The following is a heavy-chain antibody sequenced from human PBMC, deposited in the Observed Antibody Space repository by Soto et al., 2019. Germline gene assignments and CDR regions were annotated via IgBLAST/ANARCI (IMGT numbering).Heavy chain of an antibody. D-gene: IGHD6-13*01. CDR3: AIVGEAAAGRKAYYYYGMDV. Sequence: NPSETLSLTCAVYGGSFSGYYWSWIRQPPGKGLEWIGEINHSGSTNYNPSLKRRVTISVDTSKNQYSLELSSVTAADTAVYYCAIVGEAAAGRKAYYYYGMDVWGQGTTVTVSS. CDR2: INHSGST. J-gene: IGHJ6*02. V-gene: IGHV4-34*01. CDR1: GGSFSGYY.